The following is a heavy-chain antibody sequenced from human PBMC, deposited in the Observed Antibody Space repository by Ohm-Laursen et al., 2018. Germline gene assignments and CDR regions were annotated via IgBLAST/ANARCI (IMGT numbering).Heavy chain of an antibody. D-gene: IGHD2-15*01. CDR2: IKSTDDTR. J-gene: IGHJ4*02. V-gene: IGHV1-46*02. CDR1: GYSFNSNH. CDR3: ARGGTGFDY. Sequence: ASVKVSCKASGYSFNSNHMQWLRQAPGQGLEWMGIIKSTDDTRTYAQKFQGRVTMTKDRSTSTVYMELSSLRSDDTAVYYCARGGTGFDYWGQGTLVTVSS.